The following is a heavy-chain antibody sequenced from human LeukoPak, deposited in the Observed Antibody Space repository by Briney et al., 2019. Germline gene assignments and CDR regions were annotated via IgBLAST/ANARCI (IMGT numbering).Heavy chain of an antibody. J-gene: IGHJ4*02. CDR1: GYTFTSYG. D-gene: IGHD3-10*01. Sequence: ASVKVSCKASGYTFTSYGISWVRQAPGQGLEWMGWISAYNGNTNYAQKLQGRVTMTTDTSTSTAYMELRSLRSDDTAVYYCARLYYYGSGSYYNVDYWGQGTLVTVSS. V-gene: IGHV1-18*01. CDR2: ISAYNGNT. CDR3: ARLYYYGSGSYYNVDY.